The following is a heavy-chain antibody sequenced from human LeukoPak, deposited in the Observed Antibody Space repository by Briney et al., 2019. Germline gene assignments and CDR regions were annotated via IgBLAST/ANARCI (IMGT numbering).Heavy chain of an antibody. CDR1: GFPFTTYW. J-gene: IGHJ5*02. CDR3: AKGDKMLTWRRTYNCFDP. D-gene: IGHD3-16*01. V-gene: IGHV3-30*02. Sequence: GGSLRLSCAASGFPFTTYWMGWVRQAPGKGLDWVAFTHYDGSNKYYADSVRGRFTISRDNSKNTLYLQMNSLRAEDTAVYYCAKGDKMLTWRRTYNCFDPWGQGTLVSVSS. CDR2: THYDGSNK.